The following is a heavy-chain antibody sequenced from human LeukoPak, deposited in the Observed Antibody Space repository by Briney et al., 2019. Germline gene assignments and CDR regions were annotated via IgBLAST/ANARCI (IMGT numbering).Heavy chain of an antibody. D-gene: IGHD3-22*01. CDR3: TRGLAHYYDSSGYLPFDL. CDR2: ISNSGSPI. CDR1: GFTFSSYT. J-gene: IGHJ3*01. Sequence: GGSLRLSCAASGFTFSSYTLTWVRQAPGKGLKWVSHISNSGSPIYYTDSVRGRFTISRDNAKSSLYLQMNSLRVEDTAVYYCTRGLAHYYDSSGYLPFDLWGQGTMVTVSS. V-gene: IGHV3-48*04.